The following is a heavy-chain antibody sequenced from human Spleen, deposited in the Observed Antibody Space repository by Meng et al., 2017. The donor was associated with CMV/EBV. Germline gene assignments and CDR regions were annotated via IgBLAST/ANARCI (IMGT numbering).Heavy chain of an antibody. J-gene: IGHJ6*02. CDR3: ARGFCSGTSCFPIHLRAIYAMDV. CDR1: GFTFSDYD. V-gene: IGHV3-11*04. CDR2: ISPSGNTK. Sequence: GGSLRLSCAASGFTFSDYDMSWIRQAPGKGLQWVSDISPSGNTKYYGDSVKGRFTISRDNSKSTLYLQMNSLRGEDTAVYYCARGFCSGTSCFPIHLRAIYAMDVWGQGTTVTVSS. D-gene: IGHD2-2*01.